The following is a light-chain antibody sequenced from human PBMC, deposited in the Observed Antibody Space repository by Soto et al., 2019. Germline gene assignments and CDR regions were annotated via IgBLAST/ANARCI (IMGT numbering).Light chain of an antibody. CDR2: GVT. Sequence: QSVLTQPPSVSGSPGQSVTISCTGTSRDVGSFNRVSWYQQPPGAAPKLLIYGVTNRPSGVPDRFSGSKSGNTASLTISGIQAEYEADYYCSSFTSSNTYVFGSGTKVTVL. V-gene: IGLV2-18*02. J-gene: IGLJ1*01. CDR3: SSFTSSNTYV. CDR1: SRDVGSFNR.